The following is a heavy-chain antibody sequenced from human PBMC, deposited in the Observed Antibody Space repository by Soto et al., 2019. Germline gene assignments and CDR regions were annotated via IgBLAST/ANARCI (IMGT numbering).Heavy chain of an antibody. CDR3: VRTSLVVAAATREDY. J-gene: IGHJ4*02. V-gene: IGHV3-74*01. CDR1: GFTFSSYW. Sequence: EVQLVESGGGLVQPGGSLRLSCAASGFTFSSYWMHWVRQAPGKGLVWVSRINSDGSSTSYADSVKGRFTISRDNAKNTLYRQMNSLRAEATAVYYCVRTSLVVAAATREDYWGQGNLVTVSS. CDR2: INSDGSST. D-gene: IGHD2-15*01.